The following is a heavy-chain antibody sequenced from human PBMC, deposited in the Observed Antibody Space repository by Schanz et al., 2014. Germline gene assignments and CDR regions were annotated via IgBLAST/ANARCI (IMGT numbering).Heavy chain of an antibody. V-gene: IGHV3-48*01. CDR2: ISSSSSTI. J-gene: IGHJ4*02. CDR3: AKELRPGTERPRGNFDY. Sequence: EVQLVESGGDLVQPGGSLRLSCVGSGFTFSSYSMNWVRQAPGKGLEWVSYISSSSSTIYYADSVKGRFTISRDNAKNSLYLQMTTLRAEDTAVYYCAKELRPGTERPRGNFDYWGQGTLVTVSS. CDR1: GFTFSSYS. D-gene: IGHD1-7*01.